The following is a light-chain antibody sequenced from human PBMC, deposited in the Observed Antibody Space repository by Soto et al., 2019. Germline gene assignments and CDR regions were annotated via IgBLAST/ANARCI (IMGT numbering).Light chain of an antibody. J-gene: IGKJ1*01. Sequence: MTQSPSSLSASVGDRVTITCRASQSISSYLNWYQQKPGQAPRLLIYGASTRATGIPARFSGSGSGTEFTLTISSLQSEDFAVYYCQQYNNLRTFGQGTKVEIK. V-gene: IGKV3-15*01. CDR3: QQYNNLRT. CDR2: GAS. CDR1: QSISSY.